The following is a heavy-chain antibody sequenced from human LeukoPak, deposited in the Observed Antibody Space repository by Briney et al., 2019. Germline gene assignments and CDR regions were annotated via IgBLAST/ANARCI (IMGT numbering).Heavy chain of an antibody. D-gene: IGHD4-17*01. CDR3: ARGGYYGDPPLDY. CDR1: GYSISSGYY. CDR2: IYHSGST. V-gene: IGHV4-38-2*01. J-gene: IGHJ4*02. Sequence: SETLSLTCAVSGYSISSGYYWGWIRQPPGKGLEWIGSIYHSGSTYYNPSLKSRVTISEDTSKNQFSLKLSSVTAADTAVYYCARGGYYGDPPLDYWGQGTLVTVSS.